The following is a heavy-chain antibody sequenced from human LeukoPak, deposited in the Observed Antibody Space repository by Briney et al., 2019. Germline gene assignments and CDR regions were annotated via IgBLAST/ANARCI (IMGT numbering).Heavy chain of an antibody. CDR2: VRSKAYGGTT. CDR3: TSPSGSYYLGF. CDR1: GFTFGDYS. J-gene: IGHJ4*02. Sequence: GGSLSLSCRTSGFTFGDYSMSWVRQAPGKGLEWVGFVRSKAYGGTTEYAASVKGRFTISRDDSKSIAYLQMNSLKTEDTAVYYCTSPSGSYYLGFWGQGTLVTVSS. V-gene: IGHV3-49*04. D-gene: IGHD1-26*01.